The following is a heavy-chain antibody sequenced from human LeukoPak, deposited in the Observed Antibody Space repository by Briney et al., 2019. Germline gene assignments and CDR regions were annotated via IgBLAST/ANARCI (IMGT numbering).Heavy chain of an antibody. CDR2: IAYDESSK. V-gene: IGHV3-30*18. CDR3: AKGGSGWSNWFDP. Sequence: GGSLRLSCAASGFTFSNSGMHWVRQAPGKGLEWVAVIAYDESSKFYADSVKGRFTTSRDNSQNTLYLQMNSLRADDTAVYYCAKGGSGWSNWFDPWGQGTLVTVSS. CDR1: GFTFSNSG. J-gene: IGHJ5*02. D-gene: IGHD6-19*01.